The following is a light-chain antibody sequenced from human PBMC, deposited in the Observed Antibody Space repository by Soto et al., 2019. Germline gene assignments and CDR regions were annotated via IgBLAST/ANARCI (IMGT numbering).Light chain of an antibody. CDR2: ETS. V-gene: IGKV1-12*01. CDR3: HQADSFSRT. CDR1: QGIGSR. Sequence: DLQMTQSPSSVSASVGDRVIITCRASQGIGSRLGWYQQKPGKAPKLMIYETSNLLSGVPSRFSGSGSGKVFPLTITRLEPADFATYCCHQADSFSRTFGPGTKVDIK. J-gene: IGKJ3*01.